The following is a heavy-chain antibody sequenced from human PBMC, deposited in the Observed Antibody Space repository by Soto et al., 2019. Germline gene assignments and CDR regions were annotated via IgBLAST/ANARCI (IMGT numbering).Heavy chain of an antibody. V-gene: IGHV3-21*01. Sequence: GGSLRLSCVASGFSFSGYNMNWVRQAPGKGLEWVSSISGDSNYKYYADSVQGRFTISRDNAKNSVYLQMNSLRAEDTAVYYCARVVYFDSSGYGLWGQGTMVTVSS. J-gene: IGHJ3*01. CDR1: GFSFSGYN. CDR3: ARVVYFDSSGYGL. CDR2: ISGDSNYK. D-gene: IGHD3-22*01.